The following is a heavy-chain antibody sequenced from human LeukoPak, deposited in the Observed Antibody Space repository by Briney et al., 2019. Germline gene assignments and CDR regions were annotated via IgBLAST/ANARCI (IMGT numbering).Heavy chain of an antibody. CDR2: IYYSGST. CDR3: ARGIAAAGNTYDY. V-gene: IGHV4-30-4*01. J-gene: IGHJ4*02. Sequence: SETLSLTCTVSGGSISSGDYYWSWIRQPPGKGLVWIGYIYYSGSTYYNPSLKSRVTISVDTSKNQFSLKLSSVTAADTAVYYCARGIAAAGNTYDYWGQGTLVTVSS. D-gene: IGHD6-13*01. CDR1: GGSISSGDYY.